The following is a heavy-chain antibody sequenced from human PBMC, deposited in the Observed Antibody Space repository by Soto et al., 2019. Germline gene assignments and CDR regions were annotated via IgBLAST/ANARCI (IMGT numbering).Heavy chain of an antibody. Sequence: GSLRLSCAASGFTFNSYSMNWVRQAPGKGLEWVSYISSSSSTIYYADSVKGRFTISRDNAKNSLYLQMNSLRDEDTAVYFCVRGQRGGFDLWSQGTMVTVSS. J-gene: IGHJ3*01. D-gene: IGHD2-15*01. CDR2: ISSSSSTI. CDR3: VRGQRGGFDL. CDR1: GFTFNSYS. V-gene: IGHV3-48*02.